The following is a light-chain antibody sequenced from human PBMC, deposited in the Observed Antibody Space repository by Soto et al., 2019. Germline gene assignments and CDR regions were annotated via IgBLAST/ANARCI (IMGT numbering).Light chain of an antibody. CDR2: DAS. J-gene: IGKJ3*01. Sequence: EIVLTQSPATLSLSPGERATLSCRASQSVGTYLAWYQQQPGQAPRLLIYDASNRATGIPARFRGSGSGTDFTLTISSLEPEDFAVYYCQQRNKWPPFTFGPGTKVDIK. CDR3: QQRNKWPPFT. CDR1: QSVGTY. V-gene: IGKV3-11*01.